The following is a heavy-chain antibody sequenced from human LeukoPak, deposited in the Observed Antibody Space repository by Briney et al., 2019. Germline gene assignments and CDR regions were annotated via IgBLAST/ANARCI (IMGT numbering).Heavy chain of an antibody. V-gene: IGHV3-11*01. CDR1: GFTFSDYY. CDR2: ISSSGSTI. D-gene: IGHD2-21*01. Sequence: GGSLRLSCAASGFTFSDYYMNWIRQAPGKGLEWISYISSSGSTIYYADSVKGRFTISRDNAKNSLYLQMNSLRAEDTAVYYCATIPGLAGRYFDYWGQGTLVTVSS. J-gene: IGHJ4*02. CDR3: ATIPGLAGRYFDY.